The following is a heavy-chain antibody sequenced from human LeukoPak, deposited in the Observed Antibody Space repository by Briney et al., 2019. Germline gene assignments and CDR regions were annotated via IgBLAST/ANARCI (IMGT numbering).Heavy chain of an antibody. V-gene: IGHV3-30-3*01. CDR1: GFIFSDHA. CDR2: ISYDGSKK. CDR3: ARDRGNFHFYNMDV. Sequence: GGSLGLSCEASGFIFSDHALHWVRQAPGKGLEWVAVISYDGSKKYYADSVKGRFTISRDSSTNTLYLQMNSLRVEDTAVFYCARDRGNFHFYNMDVWGQGTTVTVSS. D-gene: IGHD2/OR15-2a*01. J-gene: IGHJ6*02.